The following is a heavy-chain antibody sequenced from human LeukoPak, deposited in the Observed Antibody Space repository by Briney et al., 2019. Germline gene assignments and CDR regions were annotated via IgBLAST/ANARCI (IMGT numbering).Heavy chain of an antibody. CDR2: ISWNSGSI. CDR1: GFTFDDSA. Sequence: GGSLRLSCEASGFTFDDSAMHSVRQAPGKGLEWVSGISWNSGSIGYADSVKGRFTISRDNAKNSLYLQMNSLRAEDTALYYCAKAGSSWTANDAFDIWGQGTMVTVSS. CDR3: AKAGSSWTANDAFDI. V-gene: IGHV3-9*01. D-gene: IGHD6-13*01. J-gene: IGHJ3*02.